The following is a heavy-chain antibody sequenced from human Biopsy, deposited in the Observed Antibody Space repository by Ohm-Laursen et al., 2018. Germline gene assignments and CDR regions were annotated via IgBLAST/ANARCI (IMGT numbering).Heavy chain of an antibody. CDR1: GYAVTEFS. V-gene: IGHV1-24*01. J-gene: IGHJ4*02. Sequence: GASVKVSCKVSGYAVTEFSMHWVRQAPGKGLEWMGGFAPENGKTIYAQKFQVRVTMTEDTSTDTAYMELSSLRSEDTAVYYCAADINVWNVNYWGQGTQVTVSS. D-gene: IGHD1-1*01. CDR2: FAPENGKT. CDR3: AADINVWNVNY.